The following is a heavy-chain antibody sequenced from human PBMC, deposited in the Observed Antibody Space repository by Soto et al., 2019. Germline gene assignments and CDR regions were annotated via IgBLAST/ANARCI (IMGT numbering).Heavy chain of an antibody. V-gene: IGHV3-43*01. CDR3: ARETLSYGSALDV. Sequence: GVSLRLSCAASGFRFDDYNIHWVRQAPGKGLEWVSLITWNGGNSYYADSVKGRFTISRDGTTESVSLQMTSLKREDTGLYFCARETLSYGSALDVWGQGTTVTVSS. J-gene: IGHJ6*02. CDR1: GFRFDDYN. D-gene: IGHD3-16*01. CDR2: ITWNGGNS.